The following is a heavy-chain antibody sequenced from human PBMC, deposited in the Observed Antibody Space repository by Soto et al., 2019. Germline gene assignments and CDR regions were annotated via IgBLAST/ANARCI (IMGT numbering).Heavy chain of an antibody. V-gene: IGHV3-30*04. CDR1: GFTFSNYA. Sequence: VGSLRLSCAATGFTFSNYAMHWVRQAPGKGLEWVSLISYDGKDKYYGDSVKGRFTISRDNSKSRLYLQMNRLRAEDTAVYSCASDLVTKHKRVYGRAVWRLGTSVHASS. D-gene: IGHD4-17*01. CDR2: ISYDGKDK. J-gene: IGHJ6*01. CDR3: ASDLVTKHKRVYGRAV.